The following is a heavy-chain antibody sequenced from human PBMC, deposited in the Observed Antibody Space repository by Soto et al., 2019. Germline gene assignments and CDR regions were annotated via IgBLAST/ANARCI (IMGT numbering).Heavy chain of an antibody. CDR2: INESGST. J-gene: IGHJ4*02. V-gene: IGHV4-34*01. D-gene: IGHD1-1*01. CDR3: ARGSGIVALPGELEDVNYDY. CDR1: GQSFSGHS. Sequence: QVQLQQWAAGLVKPSETLSLSCAVYGQSFSGHSWAWIRRSPGKGLEWIGEINESGSTYNNPSLKSRVTISADTSKNQFSLKLSSVSAADTAVYFCARGSGIVALPGELEDVNYDYWGQGTLVNVSS.